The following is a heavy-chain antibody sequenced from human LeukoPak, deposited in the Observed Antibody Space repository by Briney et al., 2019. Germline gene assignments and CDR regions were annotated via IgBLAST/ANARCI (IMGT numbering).Heavy chain of an antibody. Sequence: SGGSLRLSCVASGFTFSSYGMHWVRQAPGKGREWVAFIRYDGSNKYYADSVKGRFTISRDNSKNTLYLQMNSLRAEDTAVYYCAIIPSSGSYPFDYWGQGTLVTVSS. CDR3: AIIPSSGSYPFDY. V-gene: IGHV3-30*02. J-gene: IGHJ4*02. D-gene: IGHD1-26*01. CDR1: GFTFSSYG. CDR2: IRYDGSNK.